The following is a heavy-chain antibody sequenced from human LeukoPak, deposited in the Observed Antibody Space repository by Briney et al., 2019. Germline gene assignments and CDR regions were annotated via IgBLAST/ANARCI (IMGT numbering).Heavy chain of an antibody. J-gene: IGHJ4*02. Sequence: GGSLRLSCAASGFTFDDYAVHWVRQAPGKGLEWVSLISGDGGSTYYADSVKGRFTISRDNSKNSLYLQMNSLRTEDTALYYCAKLYSGSYLSSFDYWGQGTLVTVSS. V-gene: IGHV3-43*02. D-gene: IGHD1-26*01. CDR1: GFTFDDYA. CDR3: AKLYSGSYLSSFDY. CDR2: ISGDGGST.